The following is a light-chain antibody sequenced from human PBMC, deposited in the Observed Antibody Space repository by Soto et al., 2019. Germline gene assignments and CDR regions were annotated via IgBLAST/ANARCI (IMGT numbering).Light chain of an antibody. CDR2: EGS. J-gene: IGLJ2*01. V-gene: IGLV2-23*01. Sequence: QYALTQPASVSGSPGQSITISCTGTSSDVGSYNLVSWYQQHPGKAPKLMIYEGSKRPSGVSNRFSGSKSGNTASLTISGLQAADEADYYCCSYAGSSTHVVFGGGTKLTVL. CDR1: SSDVGSYNL. CDR3: CSYAGSSTHVV.